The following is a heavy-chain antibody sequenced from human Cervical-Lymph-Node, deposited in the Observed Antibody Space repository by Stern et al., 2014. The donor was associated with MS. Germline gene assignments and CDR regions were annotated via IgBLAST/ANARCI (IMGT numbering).Heavy chain of an antibody. D-gene: IGHD6-6*01. Sequence: EVQLVESGGGLVQPGRSLRLSCAASGFTFDDYAMHWVRQAPGKGLEWVSGISWNSGSIGYADSVKGRFTISRDNAKNSLYLQMNSLRAEDTALYYCAKGSHYSIAAFVDYWGQGTLVTVSS. CDR3: AKGSHYSIAAFVDY. V-gene: IGHV3-9*01. CDR2: ISWNSGSI. CDR1: GFTFDDYA. J-gene: IGHJ4*02.